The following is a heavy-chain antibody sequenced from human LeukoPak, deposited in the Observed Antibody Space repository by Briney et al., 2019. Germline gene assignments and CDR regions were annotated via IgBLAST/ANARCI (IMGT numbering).Heavy chain of an antibody. V-gene: IGHV3-48*03. J-gene: IGHJ4*02. CDR2: ISSSGSTI. CDR3: ATTVTTSGVDY. Sequence: GGSLRLSCAASGFTFSSYEMNWVRQAPGKGLEWVSYISSSGSTIYYADSVKGRFTISRDNAKNSLYLQMNSLRAEDTAVYYCATTVTTSGVDYWGQGTLVTVSS. CDR1: GFTFSSYE. D-gene: IGHD4-17*01.